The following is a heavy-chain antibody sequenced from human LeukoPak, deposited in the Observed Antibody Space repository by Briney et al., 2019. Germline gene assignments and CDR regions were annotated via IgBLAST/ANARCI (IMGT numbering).Heavy chain of an antibody. V-gene: IGHV4-34*01. Sequence: TSETLSLTCAVYGGSFSGYYWSWIRQPPGKGLEWIGSIYYSGSTYYNPSLKSRVTISVDTSKNQFSLKLSSVTAADTAVYYCARVGGYCSSTSCSYARYYYYYMDVWGKGTTVTVSS. D-gene: IGHD2-2*01. CDR2: IYYSGST. CDR3: ARVGGYCSSTSCSYARYYYYYMDV. CDR1: GGSFSGYY. J-gene: IGHJ6*03.